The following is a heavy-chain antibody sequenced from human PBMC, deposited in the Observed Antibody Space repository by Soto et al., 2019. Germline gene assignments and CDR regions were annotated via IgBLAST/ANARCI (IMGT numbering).Heavy chain of an antibody. D-gene: IGHD5-18*01. J-gene: IGHJ4*02. Sequence: GRSLRLSCAASGFTFSSYGMHWVRQAPGKGLEWVAVISYDGSNKYYADSVKGRFTISRDNSKNTLYLQMNSLRAEDTAVYYCAKESRVDTAMGPPFDYWGQGTLVTVSS. CDR1: GFTFSSYG. CDR3: AKESRVDTAMGPPFDY. CDR2: ISYDGSNK. V-gene: IGHV3-30*18.